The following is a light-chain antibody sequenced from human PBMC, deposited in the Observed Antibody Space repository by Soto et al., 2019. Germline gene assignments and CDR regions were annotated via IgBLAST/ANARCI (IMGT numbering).Light chain of an antibody. J-gene: IGKJ1*01. Sequence: EIVMTQSPATLSVSPGERATLSCRASQSVSSNLAWYQQKPGQAPRLLIYGASTRATGIPARFSGSGSGTEFTLTISSLQSEDFAVYSCPQYNNSPPTFGPGPKVDIK. CDR3: PQYNNSPPT. CDR1: QSVSSN. V-gene: IGKV3-15*01. CDR2: GAS.